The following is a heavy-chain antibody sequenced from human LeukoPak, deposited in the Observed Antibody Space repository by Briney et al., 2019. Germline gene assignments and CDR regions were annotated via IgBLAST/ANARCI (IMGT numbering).Heavy chain of an antibody. CDR2: INPSGGST. CDR1: GYTFTSYY. V-gene: IGHV1-46*01. Sequence: ASVKVSCKASGYTFTSYYMHWVRQAPGQGLEWMGIINPSGGSTSYAQKFQGRVTMTRDMSTSTVYMELSSLRSEDTAVYYCARDTGRYGDYVKWFDPWGQGTLVTVSS. D-gene: IGHD4-17*01. J-gene: IGHJ5*02. CDR3: ARDTGRYGDYVKWFDP.